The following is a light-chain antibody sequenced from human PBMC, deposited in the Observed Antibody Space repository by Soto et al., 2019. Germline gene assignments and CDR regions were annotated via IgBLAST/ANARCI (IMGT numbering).Light chain of an antibody. CDR1: SSNIGGYNV. CDR2: EGI. V-gene: IGLV2-14*02. J-gene: IGLJ2*01. Sequence: QSALTQPASVSGSPGQSITISCSGTSSNIGGYNVVSWYQQHPGKAPKVIVYEGIKRPSGVSDRFSGSTSGSTASLAITGLQGEDEGDYYCQSYDSNLSGSLFGGGTKLTVL. CDR3: QSYDSNLSGSL.